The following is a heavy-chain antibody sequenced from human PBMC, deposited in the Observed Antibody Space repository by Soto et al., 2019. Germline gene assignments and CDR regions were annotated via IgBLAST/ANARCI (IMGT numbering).Heavy chain of an antibody. Sequence: PSETLSLTCTVSGGSISRGDNFWTWIRQYPGKGLEWIGYIYYSGNSYYNPSLKSRVSMSIDSSKNQFSLKLTSVTAADTAVYYCARHGAAAGTSYFGMDVWGQGTTVT. V-gene: IGHV4-31*03. D-gene: IGHD6-13*01. CDR1: GGSISRGDNF. CDR2: IYYSGNS. J-gene: IGHJ6*02. CDR3: ARHGAAAGTSYFGMDV.